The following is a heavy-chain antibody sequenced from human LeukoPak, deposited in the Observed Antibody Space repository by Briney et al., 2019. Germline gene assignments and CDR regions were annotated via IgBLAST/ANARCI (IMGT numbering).Heavy chain of an antibody. V-gene: IGHV3-21*01. D-gene: IGHD3-9*01. Sequence: PGGSLRLSCAASGFTFSSYSMNWVRQAPGKGLEWVSSISSSSSYIYYADSVKGRFTISRDNAMNSLYLQMNSLRAEDTAVYYCARPYYDILTGTAEYFDLWGRGTLVTVSS. CDR2: ISSSSSYI. CDR1: GFTFSSYS. CDR3: ARPYYDILTGTAEYFDL. J-gene: IGHJ2*01.